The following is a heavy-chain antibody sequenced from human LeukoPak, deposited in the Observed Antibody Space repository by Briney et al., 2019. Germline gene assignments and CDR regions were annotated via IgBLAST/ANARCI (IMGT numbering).Heavy chain of an antibody. D-gene: IGHD3-9*01. CDR3: ARGMYYDIFTGEVDY. Sequence: GGSLRLSCAASGFTFSSYSMIWVRQAPGKGLEWVSSISSSSSYIYYADSVKGRFTISRDNAKNSLYLQMNSLRAEDTAVYYCARGMYYDIFTGEVDYWGQGTLVTVSS. CDR1: GFTFSSYS. CDR2: ISSSSSYI. J-gene: IGHJ4*02. V-gene: IGHV3-21*01.